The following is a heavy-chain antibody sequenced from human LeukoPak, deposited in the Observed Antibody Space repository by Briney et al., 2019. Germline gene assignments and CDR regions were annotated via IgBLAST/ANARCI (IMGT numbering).Heavy chain of an antibody. D-gene: IGHD5-24*01. Sequence: SETLSLTCAVSDGSVSSVGYYWGWIRQPPGKGLEWIGSIYYSGTTYYNPSLASRVTIFVDTSKNQFSLRLSSVTAADTAVYYCARRDQAIDYWGQGTLVTVSS. CDR3: ARRDQAIDY. CDR2: IYYSGTT. V-gene: IGHV4-39*01. J-gene: IGHJ4*02. CDR1: DGSVSSVGYY.